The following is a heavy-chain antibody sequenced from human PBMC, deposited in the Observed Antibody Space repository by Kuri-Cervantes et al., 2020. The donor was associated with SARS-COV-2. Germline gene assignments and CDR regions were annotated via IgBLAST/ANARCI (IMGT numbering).Heavy chain of an antibody. Sequence: SETLSLTCAVYGGSFSNYNWNWIRQSPGKGLEWIAEINHSGSTNYNPSLQNRVSILIDTSKNQFSLRLTSVTAADTAVYYCARDLPGYCSGGSCGGQFGYWGQGTLVTVSS. CDR1: GGSFSNYN. CDR2: INHSGST. J-gene: IGHJ4*02. CDR3: ARDLPGYCSGGSCGGQFGY. D-gene: IGHD2-15*01. V-gene: IGHV4-34*01.